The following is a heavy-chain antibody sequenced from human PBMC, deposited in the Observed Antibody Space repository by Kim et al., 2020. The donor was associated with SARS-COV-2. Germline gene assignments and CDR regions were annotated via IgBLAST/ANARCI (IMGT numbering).Heavy chain of an antibody. D-gene: IGHD3-22*01. V-gene: IGHV4-59*02. Sequence: SETLSLTCSVSGGSVSGYFWSWIRQPPGKGLEWIGYMYYTGTYNYNPPLKSRVSMSVDTSKNQLSLNLTSVTAAEAAVYYCARRKMIVSSDFFFDHWGQGALVPVSS. CDR1: GGSVSGYF. CDR3: ARRKMIVSSDFFFDH. J-gene: IGHJ4*02. CDR2: MYYTGTY.